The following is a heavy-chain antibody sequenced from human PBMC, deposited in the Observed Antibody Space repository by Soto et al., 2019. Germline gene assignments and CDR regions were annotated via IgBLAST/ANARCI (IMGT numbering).Heavy chain of an antibody. D-gene: IGHD2-8*01. V-gene: IGHV1-3*01. J-gene: IGHJ5*02. CDR2: INAGKGNT. Sequence: QVRLVQSGAEVMKPGASVKLSCKASGYTFNTYAVHWVRQAPGPILEWMGWINAGKGNTKYSQKFQDKDTLSIVASASTAYMEHNNLISEDTAIYYLGRDSAQLRGCWFDPWGQGDLVTVS. CDR3: GRDSAQLRGCWFDP. CDR1: GYTFNTYA.